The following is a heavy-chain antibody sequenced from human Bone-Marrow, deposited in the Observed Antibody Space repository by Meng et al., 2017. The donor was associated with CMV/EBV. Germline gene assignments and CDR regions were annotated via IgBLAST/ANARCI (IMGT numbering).Heavy chain of an antibody. Sequence: GGSLRLSCAASGFTFSGSAMHWVRQASGKGLESVGRIRSKANSYATAYAASVKGRFTICRDDSKNTAYQQMNSLKTEGTAVYYCTRLDPGYCSSTSSSNYGMDVWGQGTTVTVSS. CDR1: GFTFSGSA. CDR3: TRLDPGYCSSTSSSNYGMDV. D-gene: IGHD2-2*01. CDR2: IRSKANSYAT. J-gene: IGHJ6*02. V-gene: IGHV3-73*01.